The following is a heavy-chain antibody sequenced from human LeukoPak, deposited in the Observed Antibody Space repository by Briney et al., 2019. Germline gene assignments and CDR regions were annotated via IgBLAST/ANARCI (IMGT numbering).Heavy chain of an antibody. CDR1: GFTFSNAW. V-gene: IGHV3-15*01. CDR2: IKSKTDGGTT. CDR3: TTVLWFGDPIFDH. D-gene: IGHD3-10*01. J-gene: IGHJ4*02. Sequence: GGSLRLSCAASGFTFSNAWMSWVRQAPGKGLEWVGRIKSKTDGGTTDYAAPVKGRFTISRDDSKNTLYLQMNSLKTEDTAVYYCTTVLWFGDPIFDHWGQGTLVTVSS.